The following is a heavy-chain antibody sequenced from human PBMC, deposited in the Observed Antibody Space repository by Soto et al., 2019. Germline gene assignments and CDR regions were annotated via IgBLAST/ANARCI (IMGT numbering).Heavy chain of an antibody. V-gene: IGHV3-23*01. CDR3: AKGRPSGSYRSRGFDY. J-gene: IGHJ4*02. D-gene: IGHD1-26*01. Sequence: EVQLLESGGGLVQPGGSLRLSCAASEFTFTSYAMSWVRQAPGKGLEWVSDLSGSGDSTYYADSVKGRFTISRDNSKNTLYRQMNSLRADDTAVYYCAKGRPSGSYRSRGFDYWGQGTLVTVSS. CDR2: LSGSGDST. CDR1: EFTFTSYA.